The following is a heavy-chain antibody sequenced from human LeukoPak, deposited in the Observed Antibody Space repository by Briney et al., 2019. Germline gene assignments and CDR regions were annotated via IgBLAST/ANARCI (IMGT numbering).Heavy chain of an antibody. CDR1: GFTFSYYE. CDR3: AKGGSQGDCSGGTCYGDY. CDR2: ISRGGFGI. V-gene: IGHV3-48*03. Sequence: PGGSLRLSCVGSGFTFSYYEMNWVRQAPGKGLEWLAFISRGGFGIHYAASVEGRFTISRDNAKNTLYLQMTSLRDADTAVYYCAKGGSQGDCSGGTCYGDYWGQGTLVTVSS. J-gene: IGHJ4*02. D-gene: IGHD2-15*01.